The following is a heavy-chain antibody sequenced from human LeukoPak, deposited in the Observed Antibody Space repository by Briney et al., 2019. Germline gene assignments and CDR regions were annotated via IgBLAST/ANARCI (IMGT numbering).Heavy chain of an antibody. D-gene: IGHD5-18*01. CDR1: GGTFSSYA. CDR3: AKDRGRKYSYGVTFDY. CDR2: IIPIFGTA. V-gene: IGHV1-69*06. Sequence: ASVKVSCKASGGTFSSYAISWVRQAPGQGLEWMGGIIPIFGTANYAQKFQGRVTITADKSTSTAYMELSSLRSEDTAVYYCAKDRGRKYSYGVTFDYWGQGTLVTVSS. J-gene: IGHJ4*02.